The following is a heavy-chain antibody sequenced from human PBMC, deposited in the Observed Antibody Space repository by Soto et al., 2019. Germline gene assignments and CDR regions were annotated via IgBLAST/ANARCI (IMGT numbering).Heavy chain of an antibody. Sequence: SETLSLTCTVSGDSFYSSDYYWGWTRQSPSKGLEWIGYIHNSGPSFYNPPLRRRVTVTLDTSRGQFALTLASVTAVDTACYYCVREERIAAAQPNYWGQGXRVT. CDR1: GDSFYSSDYY. D-gene: IGHD6-6*01. J-gene: IGHJ4*02. V-gene: IGHV4-30-4*01. CDR3: VREERIAAAQPNY. CDR2: IHNSGPS.